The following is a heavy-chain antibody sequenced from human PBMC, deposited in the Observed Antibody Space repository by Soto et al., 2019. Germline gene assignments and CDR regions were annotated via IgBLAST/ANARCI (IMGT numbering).Heavy chain of an antibody. CDR1: GGSISSYY. J-gene: IGHJ5*02. CDR3: ARNPSSGSYTYNWFDP. Sequence: SETLSLTCTVSGGSISSYYWSWIRQPPGKGLEWIGYIYYSGSTNYNPSLKSRVTISVDTSKNQFSLKLSSVTAADTAVYYCARNPSSGSYTYNWFDPWGQGTLVTVS. D-gene: IGHD1-26*01. CDR2: IYYSGST. V-gene: IGHV4-59*01.